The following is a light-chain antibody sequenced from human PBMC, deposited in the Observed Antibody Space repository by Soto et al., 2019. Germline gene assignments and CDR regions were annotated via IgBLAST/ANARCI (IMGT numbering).Light chain of an antibody. Sequence: ALTQPRSVSGSPGQSVTISCTGTNSDVGHYNYVSWYQQHPGKAPKLIIFDVDKRPSGVPDRFSGSKSGNTASLTISGLQAEDEADYYCCSYAGSSWIFGGGTKVTVL. J-gene: IGLJ2*01. CDR2: DVD. CDR3: CSYAGSSWI. CDR1: NSDVGHYNY. V-gene: IGLV2-11*01.